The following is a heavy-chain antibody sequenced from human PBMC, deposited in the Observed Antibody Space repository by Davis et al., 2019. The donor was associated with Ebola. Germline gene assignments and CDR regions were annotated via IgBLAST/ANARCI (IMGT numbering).Heavy chain of an antibody. D-gene: IGHD7-27*01. CDR3: ARDLGMVYYYYMDV. Sequence: ASSVTVSCRASGSSFPPYGLSWVRPAPAHGLAWMGWISAYNGNTNYAQKLQVRVTMTTDTSTSTAYMELRSLRSDDTAVYYCARDLGMVYYYYMDVWGKGTTVTVSS. CDR1: GSSFPPYG. J-gene: IGHJ6*03. V-gene: IGHV1-18*04. CDR2: ISAYNGNT.